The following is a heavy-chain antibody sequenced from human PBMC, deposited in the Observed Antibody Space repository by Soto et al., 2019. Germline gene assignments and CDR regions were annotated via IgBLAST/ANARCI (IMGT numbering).Heavy chain of an antibody. CDR1: GYSFTSYW. V-gene: IGHV5-51*01. CDR3: ATSAFLDDYYYGMDV. D-gene: IGHD3-16*01. CDR2: IYPGDSDT. Sequence: GESLKISCKGSGYSFTSYWIGWVRQMPGKGLEWMGIIYPGDSDTRYSPSFQGQVTISADKSISTAYLQWSSLKASDTAMYYCATSAFLDDYYYGMDVWGQGTTVTVSS. J-gene: IGHJ6*02.